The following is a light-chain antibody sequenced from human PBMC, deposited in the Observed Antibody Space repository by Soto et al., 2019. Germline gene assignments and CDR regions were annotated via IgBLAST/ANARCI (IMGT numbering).Light chain of an antibody. CDR3: LQDYNYPLT. J-gene: IGKJ4*01. V-gene: IGKV1-6*01. CDR2: AAS. Sequence: AILMTQSPSSLSSSVGDRVTITCRASQGIRNDLGWYQQKPGKAPKLLIYAASSLQSGVPSRFSGSGSGTDFTLTISSLQPEDFATYYCLQDYNYPLTFGGGTKVDIK. CDR1: QGIRND.